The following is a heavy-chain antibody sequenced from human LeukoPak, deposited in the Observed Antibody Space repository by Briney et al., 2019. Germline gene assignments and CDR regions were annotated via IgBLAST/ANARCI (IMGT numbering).Heavy chain of an antibody. D-gene: IGHD3-3*01. CDR3: ARGRSAFDY. CDR2: INHSGST. CDR1: GGSFSGYY. Sequence: SETLSLTCAVYGGSFSGYYWSWIRQPPGKGLEWIGEINHSGSTNYNPSLKSRVTISVDTSKNQFSLKVSSATAAETAVYYCARGRSAFDYWGQGTLVTVSS. V-gene: IGHV4-34*01. J-gene: IGHJ4*02.